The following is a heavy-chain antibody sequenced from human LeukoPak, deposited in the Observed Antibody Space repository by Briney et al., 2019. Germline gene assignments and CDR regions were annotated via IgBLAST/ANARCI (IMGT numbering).Heavy chain of an antibody. CDR1: GFTFSNYA. D-gene: IGHD1-14*01. CDR2: ISYDGSNK. V-gene: IGHV3-30*04. Sequence: GGSLRLSCAASGFTFSNYALHWVRQAPGKELEWVAIISYDGSNKYYADSVKGRFTISRDNSKNTLYLQMNSLRAEDAALYYCAKEYNTSFATQPLNYWGQGTLVTVSS. CDR3: AKEYNTSFATQPLNY. J-gene: IGHJ4*02.